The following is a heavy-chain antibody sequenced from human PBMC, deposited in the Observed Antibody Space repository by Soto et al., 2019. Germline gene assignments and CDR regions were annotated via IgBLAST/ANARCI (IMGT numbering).Heavy chain of an antibody. J-gene: IGHJ3*02. CDR2: ISGSGGST. Sequence: GGSLRLSCAASGFTFSSYAMSWVRQAPGKGLEWVSAISGSGGSTYYADSVKGRFTISRDNSKNTLYLQMNSLRAEDTAVYYCARDGSGYGAFDIWGQGTMVTVSS. CDR3: ARDGSGYGAFDI. V-gene: IGHV3-23*01. D-gene: IGHD3-22*01. CDR1: GFTFSSYA.